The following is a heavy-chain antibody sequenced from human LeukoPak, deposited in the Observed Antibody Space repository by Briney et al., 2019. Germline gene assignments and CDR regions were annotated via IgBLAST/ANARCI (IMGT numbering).Heavy chain of an antibody. D-gene: IGHD5-24*01. CDR3: ARHGRKGMATTLDY. J-gene: IGHJ4*02. Sequence: PSETLSLTCTVSGGSISSYYWSWIRQPPGKGLEWIGYIYYSGSTNYNPSLKSRVTISVDTSKNQFSLKLSSVTAADTAVYYCARHGRKGMATTLDYWGQGTLVTVSS. CDR1: GGSISSYY. V-gene: IGHV4-59*08. CDR2: IYYSGST.